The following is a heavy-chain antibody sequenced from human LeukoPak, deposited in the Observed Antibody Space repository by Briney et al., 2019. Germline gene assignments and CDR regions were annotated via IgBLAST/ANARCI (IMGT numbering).Heavy chain of an antibody. Sequence: PGGSLRLSCAASGFTFSGNVMSWVRQAPGKGLEWVSAISGGGSNKYYADSVKGRFTISRDNAMDTLYLQMNSLRAEDTAVYYCAKREQLVNPPDYYYYMDVWGKGTTVTVSS. J-gene: IGHJ6*03. CDR2: ISGGGSNK. CDR1: GFTFSGNV. V-gene: IGHV3-23*01. D-gene: IGHD4-23*01. CDR3: AKREQLVNPPDYYYYMDV.